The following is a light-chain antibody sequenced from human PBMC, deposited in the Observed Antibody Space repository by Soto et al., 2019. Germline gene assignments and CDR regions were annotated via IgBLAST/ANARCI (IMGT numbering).Light chain of an antibody. CDR2: GNS. J-gene: IGLJ1*01. CDR3: QSYDSSLSAPYV. V-gene: IGLV1-40*01. Sequence: QSVLTQPPSVSGAPGRRVTISCTGSSSNIGAGYGVHWYQHLPGTAPKLLIYGNSNRPSGVPDRFSGSKSGPSASLAITGLQADDEADYYCQSYDSSLSAPYVFGTGTKVTVL. CDR1: SSNIGAGYG.